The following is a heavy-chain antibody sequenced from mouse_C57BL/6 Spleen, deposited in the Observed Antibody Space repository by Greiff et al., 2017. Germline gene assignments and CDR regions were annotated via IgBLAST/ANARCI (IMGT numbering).Heavy chain of an antibody. CDR3: SRGGAYSNFPMDY. CDR2: IYPGDGDT. V-gene: IGHV1-80*01. CDR1: GYAFRSYW. D-gene: IGHD2-5*01. J-gene: IGHJ4*01. Sequence: VQGVESGAELVKPGASVKISCKASGYAFRSYWMNWVKQRPGKGLEWIGQIYPGDGDTNYNGKFKGKATLTADKSSSKAYMQLSSLTSEDSAVYFCSRGGAYSNFPMDYWGQGTSVTVSS.